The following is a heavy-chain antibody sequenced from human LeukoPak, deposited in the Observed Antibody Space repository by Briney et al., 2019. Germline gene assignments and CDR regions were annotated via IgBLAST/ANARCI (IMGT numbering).Heavy chain of an antibody. CDR1: GGSFSGYY. V-gene: IGHV4-34*01. D-gene: IGHD6-19*01. Sequence: PSETLSLTCAVYGGSFSGYYWSWIRQPPGKWLEWIGEINHSGSTNYNPSLKSRVTISVDTSKNQFSLKLSSVTAADTAVYYCARGSKQWLVLGGWFDPWGQGTLVTVSS. CDR3: ARGSKQWLVLGGWFDP. J-gene: IGHJ5*02. CDR2: INHSGST.